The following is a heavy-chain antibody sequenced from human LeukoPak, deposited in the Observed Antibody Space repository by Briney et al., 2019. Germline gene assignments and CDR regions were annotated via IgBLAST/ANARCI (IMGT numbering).Heavy chain of an antibody. CDR1: GFTFSSYA. V-gene: IGHV3-23*01. D-gene: IGHD5-18*01. CDR3: AKGSGYSYGYSPPHFDY. J-gene: IGHJ4*02. CDR2: ISGSGGST. Sequence: PGGSLRLSCAASGFTFSSYAMSWVRQAPGKGLEWVSAISGSGGSTYYADSVKGRFTISRDNSKNTLYLQMNSLRAEDTAVYYCAKGSGYSYGYSPPHFDYWGQGTLVTVSS.